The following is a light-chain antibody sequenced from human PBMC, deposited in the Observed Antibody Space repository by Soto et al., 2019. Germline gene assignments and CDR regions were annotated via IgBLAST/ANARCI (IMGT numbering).Light chain of an antibody. CDR2: DVS. V-gene: IGLV2-14*01. CDR1: RSDVGGYNF. Sequence: QSALTQPASVSGSPGQSITISCTGTRSDVGGYNFVSWYQQHPGKAPKLMICDVSNRPSGVSNRFSGSKSGNTASLTISGLQAEDEADYYCSSYRSSSTGVFGTGTKVTVL. CDR3: SSYRSSSTGV. J-gene: IGLJ1*01.